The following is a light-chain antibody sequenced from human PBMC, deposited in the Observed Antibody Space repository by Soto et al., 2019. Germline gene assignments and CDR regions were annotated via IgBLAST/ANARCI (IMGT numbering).Light chain of an antibody. CDR3: AAWDDSLSGFV. CDR2: RNN. Sequence: QSALTQPPSASGAPGQRVIISCFGSSSNTGSNYVYWYQQLPGTAPKLLIYRNNQRPSGVPDRFSGSKSGTSASLAISGLRSEDDADYSCAAWDDSLSGFVFGTGTKVTV. CDR1: SSNTGSNY. V-gene: IGLV1-47*01. J-gene: IGLJ1*01.